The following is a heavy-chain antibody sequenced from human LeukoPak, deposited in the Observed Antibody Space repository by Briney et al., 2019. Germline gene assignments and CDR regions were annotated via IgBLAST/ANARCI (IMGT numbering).Heavy chain of an antibody. CDR2: IYHSGST. CDR1: GYSISSAYY. D-gene: IGHD1-26*01. Sequence: SETLSLTCTVSGYSISSAYYWGWIQQPPGQGLEWIGNIYHSGSTYYNPSLRGRVTISVDTSKNQFSLKLNSVTAADTAVYYCARDRVGATAIDYWGQGTLVTVSS. J-gene: IGHJ4*02. CDR3: ARDRVGATAIDY. V-gene: IGHV4-38-2*02.